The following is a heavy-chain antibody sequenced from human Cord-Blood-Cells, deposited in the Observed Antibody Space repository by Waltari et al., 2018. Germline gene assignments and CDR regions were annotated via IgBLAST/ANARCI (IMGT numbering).Heavy chain of an antibody. CDR1: GYTFTGYY. Sequence: QVQLVQSGAEVKKPGASVKVSCKASGYTFTGYYMHWVRQAPGEGLEGRGGINPNRGSTNYAQKCQGWVTMTRDTALTTACMVLSRLRSDDTAVYYCARRDWARGYFDYWGQGTLVTVAS. CDR3: ARRDWARGYFDY. D-gene: IGHD3-9*01. V-gene: IGHV1-2*04. J-gene: IGHJ4*02. CDR2: INPNRGST.